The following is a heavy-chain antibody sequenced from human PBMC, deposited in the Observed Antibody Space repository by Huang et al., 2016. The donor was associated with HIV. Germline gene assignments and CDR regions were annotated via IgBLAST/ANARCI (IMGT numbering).Heavy chain of an antibody. V-gene: IGHV4-34*02. J-gene: IGHJ5*01. D-gene: IGHD3-16*01. Sequence: QVQLEQWGAGLLKPSETLSLTCAVYGGSFSGYFWNWIPQSPGKGLDWIGQINHAGVTDYNPALKSRATISVDTSKNQFSLKLTSVTAADTAIYYCAREIMISFGGPFDSWGHGNLVTVSS. CDR2: INHAGVT. CDR3: AREIMISFGGPFDS. CDR1: GGSFSGYF.